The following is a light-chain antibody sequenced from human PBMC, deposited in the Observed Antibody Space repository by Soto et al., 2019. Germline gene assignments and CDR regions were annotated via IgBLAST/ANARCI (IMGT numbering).Light chain of an antibody. CDR1: QIVSTRF. J-gene: IGKJ1*01. CDR3: QQYNHWPPT. Sequence: EMVMTQSPASLSVSPGERATLSCRASQIVSTRFLAWYRQKPGQAPRLLIYGASTRATGLPARFSGSGSGTEFTLTITSLRSEDFAVYYCQQYNHWPPTFGHGTKVDIK. CDR2: GAS. V-gene: IGKV3-15*01.